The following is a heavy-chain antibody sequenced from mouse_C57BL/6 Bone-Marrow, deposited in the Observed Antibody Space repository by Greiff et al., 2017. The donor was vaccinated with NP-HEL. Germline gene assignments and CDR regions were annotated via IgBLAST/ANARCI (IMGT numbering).Heavy chain of an antibody. CDR3: ARQGDYYSNPYYYAMDY. CDR2: IWSDGST. Sequence: QVQLKESGPGLVAPSQSLSITCTVSGFSLTSYGVHWVRQPPGKGLEWLVVIWSDGSTTYNSALKSRLSISKDNSKSQVFLKMNSLQTDDTAMYYCARQGDYYSNPYYYAMDYWGQGTSVTVSS. D-gene: IGHD2-5*01. V-gene: IGHV2-6-1*01. CDR1: GFSLTSYG. J-gene: IGHJ4*01.